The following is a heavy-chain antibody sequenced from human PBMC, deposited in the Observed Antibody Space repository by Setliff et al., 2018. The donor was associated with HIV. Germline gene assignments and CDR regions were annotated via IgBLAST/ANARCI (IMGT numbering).Heavy chain of an antibody. CDR1: GFTFSSFW. Sequence: GGSLRLSCFGTGFTFSSFWMSWVRQAPGKGLEWVANIDQEGGKTYYLGSVKGRFTISRDNAKNSLYLQMNSLRAEDTAVYYCARPLLRTNPVYGILGNWFDSWGRGTLVTVSS. CDR2: IDQEGGKT. D-gene: IGHD2-8*01. CDR3: ARPLLRTNPVYGILGNWFDS. J-gene: IGHJ5*01. V-gene: IGHV3-7*03.